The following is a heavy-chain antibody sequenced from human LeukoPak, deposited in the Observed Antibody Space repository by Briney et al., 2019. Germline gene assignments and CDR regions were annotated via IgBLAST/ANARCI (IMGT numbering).Heavy chain of an antibody. CDR1: GGSISSYY. V-gene: IGHV4-38-2*02. CDR2: IYHSGST. D-gene: IGHD5-18*01. CDR3: PRIQYYYYYMDV. J-gene: IGHJ6*03. Sequence: SETLSLTCTVSGGSISSYYWGWIRQPPGKGLEWIGSIYHSGSTYYNPSLKSRVTISVDTSKNQFSLKLSSVTAADTAVYYCPRIQYYYYYMDVWGKGTTVTVSS.